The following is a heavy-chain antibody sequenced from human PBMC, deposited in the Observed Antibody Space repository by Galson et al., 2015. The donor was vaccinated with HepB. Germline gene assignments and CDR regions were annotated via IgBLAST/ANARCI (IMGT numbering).Heavy chain of an antibody. CDR3: ARDRYFGAFDY. V-gene: IGHV3-66*02. Sequence: SLRLSCAASGFTVSSNYMSWVRQAPGKGLEWVSVIYSGGSTYYADSVKGRFTISRDNSKNTLYLQMNSLRAEDTAVYYCARDRYFGAFDYWGQGTLVTVSS. CDR2: IYSGGST. J-gene: IGHJ4*02. D-gene: IGHD3-9*01. CDR1: GFTVSSNY.